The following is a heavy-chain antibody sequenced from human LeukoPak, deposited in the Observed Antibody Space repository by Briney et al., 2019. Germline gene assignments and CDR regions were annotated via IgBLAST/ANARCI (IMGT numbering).Heavy chain of an antibody. CDR3: ARDPYCSGSSCSIPYFDY. V-gene: IGHV1-69*13. CDR1: GGTFSSYA. Sequence: SVKVSCKASGGTFSSYAFSWVRQAPGQGLEWMGGIIHILGTVNYARKFQGRVTITAGESTSTAYMELSSLRPEDTAVYYCARDPYCSGSSCSIPYFDYWGQGTLVTVSS. D-gene: IGHD2-15*01. J-gene: IGHJ4*02. CDR2: IIHILGTV.